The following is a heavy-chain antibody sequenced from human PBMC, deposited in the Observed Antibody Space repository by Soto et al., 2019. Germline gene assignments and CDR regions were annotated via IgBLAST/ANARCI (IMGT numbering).Heavy chain of an antibody. D-gene: IGHD3-10*01. CDR3: ARVAPSGGSVPRFDP. CDR1: GYTFTTYN. Sequence: QVQLVQSGAEVKEPGASVKVSCKAFGYTFTTYNIHWLRQAPGQGLEWMGWINAGNGNTRSSRKFQGRVTITRDTSATTAYVEVDSLRSEDTAIYYCARVAPSGGSVPRFDPWGQGTLLTVSS. J-gene: IGHJ5*02. V-gene: IGHV1-3*01. CDR2: INAGNGNT.